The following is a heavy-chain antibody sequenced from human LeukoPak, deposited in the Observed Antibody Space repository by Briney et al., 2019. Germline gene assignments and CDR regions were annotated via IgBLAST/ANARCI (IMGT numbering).Heavy chain of an antibody. CDR3: AKSGSGWFFSFDS. D-gene: IGHD6-19*01. Sequence: GRSLRLSCAASGFTFDDYAMHWVRQAPGKGLEWVSGITWNGATLAYADSVKGRFTIPRDNAKNSLFLQMNSLRTEDTALYYCAKSGSGWFFSFDSWGQGTLVSVSS. V-gene: IGHV3-9*01. CDR1: GFTFDDYA. J-gene: IGHJ4*02. CDR2: ITWNGATL.